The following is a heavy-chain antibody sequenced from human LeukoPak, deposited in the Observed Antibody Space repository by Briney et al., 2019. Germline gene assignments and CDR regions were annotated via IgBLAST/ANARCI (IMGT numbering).Heavy chain of an antibody. CDR3: ARVGYSSSSDY. CDR1: GYTFTGYY. D-gene: IGHD6-13*01. Sequence: EASVKVSCKASGYTFTGYYMHWVRQAPGQGLEWMGWINPNSGGTNYAQKFQGRVTMTRDTSISTAYMELRSLRSDDTAVYYCARVGYSSSSDYWGQGTLVTVSS. V-gene: IGHV1-2*02. CDR2: INPNSGGT. J-gene: IGHJ4*02.